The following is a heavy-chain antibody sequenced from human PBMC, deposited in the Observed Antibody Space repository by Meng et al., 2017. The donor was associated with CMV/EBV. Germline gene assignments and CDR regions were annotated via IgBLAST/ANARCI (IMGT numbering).Heavy chain of an antibody. CDR3: ARGGGYCSSTSCYQRRYWYFDL. D-gene: IGHD2-2*01. V-gene: IGHV4-34*01. Sequence: GYYWSWIRQPPGKGLEWIREINHSGSTNYNPSLKSRVTISVDTSKNQFSLKLSSVTAADTAVYYCARGGGYCSSTSCYQRRYWYFDLWGRGTLVTVSS. CDR1: GYY. J-gene: IGHJ2*01. CDR2: INHSGST.